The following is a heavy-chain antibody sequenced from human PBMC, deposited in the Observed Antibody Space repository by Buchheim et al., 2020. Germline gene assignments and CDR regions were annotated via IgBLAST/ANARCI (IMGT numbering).Heavy chain of an antibody. CDR2: ISYDGSNK. Sequence: QVQLVESGGGVVQPGRSLRLSCAASGFTFSSYGMHWVRQAPGKGLEWVAVISYDGSNKYYADSVKGRFTISRDNSKNTLYLQMNSLRAEDTAVYYCAKADYLGCGGDCYSTPYFDYWGQGTL. CDR1: GFTFSSYG. V-gene: IGHV3-30*18. J-gene: IGHJ4*02. D-gene: IGHD2-21*02. CDR3: AKADYLGCGGDCYSTPYFDY.